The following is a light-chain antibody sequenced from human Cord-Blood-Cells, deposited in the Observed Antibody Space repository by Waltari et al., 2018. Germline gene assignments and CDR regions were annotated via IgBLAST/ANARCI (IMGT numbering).Light chain of an antibody. CDR3: CSYAGSSTWV. CDR2: EVS. Sequence: QSALTQPASVSGSPGQSITISCTGTSSDVGSYYLVSWYQQHPGKAPKLMIYEVSKRPSGVSHRFSVSKSGNTASLTIAGRQAEDEADYYCCSYAGSSTWVFGGGTKLTVL. J-gene: IGLJ3*02. V-gene: IGLV2-23*02. CDR1: SSDVGSYYL.